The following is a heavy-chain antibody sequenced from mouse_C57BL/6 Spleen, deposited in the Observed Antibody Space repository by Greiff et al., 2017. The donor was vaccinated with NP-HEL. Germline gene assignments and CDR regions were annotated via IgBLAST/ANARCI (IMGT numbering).Heavy chain of an antibody. CDR1: GYSFTGYY. D-gene: IGHD2-1*01. J-gene: IGHJ2*01. CDR3: ARRPLYYGNLEVFDY. V-gene: IGHV1-42*01. CDR2: INPSTGGT. Sequence: EVQLQQSGPELVKPGASVKISCKASGYSFTGYYMNWVKQSPEKSLEWIGEINPSTGGTTYNQKFKAKATLTVDKSSSTAYMQLKSLTSEDSAVYYCARRPLYYGNLEVFDYWGQGTTLTVSS.